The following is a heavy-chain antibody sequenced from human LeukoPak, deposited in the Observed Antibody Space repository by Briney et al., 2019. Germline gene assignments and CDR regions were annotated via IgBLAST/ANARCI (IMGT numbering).Heavy chain of an antibody. CDR3: ATWAAAGSGY. J-gene: IGHJ4*02. V-gene: IGHV4-59*01. Sequence: SETLSLTCTVSGGSISSYYWSWIRQPPGKGLEWIGYIYYSGSTNYNPSLKSRVTISVDTFKNQFSLKLSSVTAADTAVYYCATWAAAGSGYWGQGTLVTVSS. D-gene: IGHD6-13*01. CDR2: IYYSGST. CDR1: GGSISSYY.